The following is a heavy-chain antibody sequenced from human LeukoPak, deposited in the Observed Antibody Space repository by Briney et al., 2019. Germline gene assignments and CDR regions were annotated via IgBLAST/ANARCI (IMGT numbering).Heavy chain of an antibody. V-gene: IGHV3-23*01. CDR1: GFTFSNYF. J-gene: IGHJ4*02. CDR2: ISGSGSGT. CDR3: IYSGGNYFHY. Sequence: PGGSLRLSCTASGFTFSNYFMRWVRQAPGKGLGWVSSISGSGSGTYYADSVKGRFTISRDNSRNTLFLQMDSLRADDTAVYYCIYSGGNYFHYWGQGALVTVSS. D-gene: IGHD4-23*01.